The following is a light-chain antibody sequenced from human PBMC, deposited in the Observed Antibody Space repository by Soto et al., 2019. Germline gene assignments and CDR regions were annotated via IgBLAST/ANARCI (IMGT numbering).Light chain of an antibody. J-gene: IGKJ1*01. CDR1: QSVLYSSNKKHY. Sequence: DIVLTQSPDSLAVSLGERATINCKSSQSVLYSSNKKHYLAWYQQKPGQPPKLLIYWASTRESGVPDRFSGSGSGTDFTLTISSLQSEDVAVYYCQQYYSTPLTFGQGTKVEIK. V-gene: IGKV4-1*01. CDR2: WAS. CDR3: QQYYSTPLT.